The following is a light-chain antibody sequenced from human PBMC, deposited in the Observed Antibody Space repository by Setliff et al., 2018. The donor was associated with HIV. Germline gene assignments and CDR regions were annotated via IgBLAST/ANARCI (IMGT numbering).Light chain of an antibody. CDR2: DVS. V-gene: IGLV2-23*02. CDR1: PSDVGGFTL. CDR3: LPYTGSDTFV. J-gene: IGLJ1*01. Sequence: QSALSQPASVSGSPGQSITISCTGTPSDVGGFTLVSWYQKYPDRVPKLIIYDVSKRPSRVSDRFSGSKSANTASLTISGLQAEDEADYYCLPYTGSDTFVFGSGTKVT.